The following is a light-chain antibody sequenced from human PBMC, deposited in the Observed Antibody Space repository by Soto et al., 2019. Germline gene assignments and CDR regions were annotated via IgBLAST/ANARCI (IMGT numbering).Light chain of an antibody. V-gene: IGLV2-14*01. CDR1: SSDVGGYNY. CDR2: EVS. J-gene: IGLJ1*01. Sequence: QSALTQPRSVSGSPGQSVTIACTGTSSDVGGYNYVSWYQLHPGKAPKLMIYEVSNRPSGISNRFSASKSGNTASLTISGLQAEDEADYYCFSYTSSTAYVFGTGTKVTVL. CDR3: FSYTSSTAYV.